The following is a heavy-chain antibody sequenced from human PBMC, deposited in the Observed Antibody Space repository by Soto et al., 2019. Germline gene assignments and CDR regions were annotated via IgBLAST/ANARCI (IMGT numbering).Heavy chain of an antibody. D-gene: IGHD1-26*01. Sequence: QVQLVESGGGVVQPGRSLRLSCAASGFTVSGLGMHRVRQAPGKGLEWVAVIRYDGSNIYYADAVKGRFTISRDNSKDTLYLQMNSLRADDTAVYYCARDGVGHTTFFGYFDYWGQGTLVTVSS. J-gene: IGHJ4*02. CDR2: IRYDGSNI. CDR3: ARDGVGHTTFFGYFDY. CDR1: GFTVSGLG. V-gene: IGHV3-33*01.